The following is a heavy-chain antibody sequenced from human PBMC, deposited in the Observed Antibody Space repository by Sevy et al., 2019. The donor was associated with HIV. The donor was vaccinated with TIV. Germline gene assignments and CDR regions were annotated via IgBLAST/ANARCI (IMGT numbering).Heavy chain of an antibody. Sequence: GGSLRLSCTASGFTFSSYDMNWVRQAPGKGLEWVSKISSNGSSIYYADSLKGRFTISRDNAKNSLNLQMNSLRADDTAVYYCTRNGGAFDNGFDPWGQGTLVTVSS. CDR2: ISSNGSSI. D-gene: IGHD2-8*01. V-gene: IGHV3-48*03. CDR3: TRNGGAFDNGFDP. J-gene: IGHJ5*02. CDR1: GFTFSSYD.